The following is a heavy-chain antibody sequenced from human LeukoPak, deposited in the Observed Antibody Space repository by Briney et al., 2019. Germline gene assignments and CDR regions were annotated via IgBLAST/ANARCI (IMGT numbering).Heavy chain of an antibody. D-gene: IGHD6-13*01. V-gene: IGHV1-18*01. Sequence: ASVKVSCKASGYIFASYGINWVRQAPGQGLEWMGWISIYNGNTNYAQKLQGRVTMTTDTSTSTAYMELRSLRSDDTAVYYCARGGPFSSSWFFDYWDQGTLVTVSS. CDR1: GYIFASYG. J-gene: IGHJ4*02. CDR2: ISIYNGNT. CDR3: ARGGPFSSSWFFDY.